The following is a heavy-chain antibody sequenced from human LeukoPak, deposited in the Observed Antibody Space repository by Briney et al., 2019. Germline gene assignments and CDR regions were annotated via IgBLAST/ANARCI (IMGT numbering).Heavy chain of an antibody. J-gene: IGHJ4*02. Sequence: GGSLRLSCTASGFPFSSYSMVWVRQAAGKGLEWVAIISGVGHSTYADSVQGRFTVSRDNSKNTVYLQLNSLRGEDTAVYYCAQEEAAVAHFENWGQGTLVTVSS. CDR2: ISGVGHST. CDR3: AQEEAAVAHFEN. CDR1: GFPFSSYS. V-gene: IGHV3-23*01. D-gene: IGHD2-15*01.